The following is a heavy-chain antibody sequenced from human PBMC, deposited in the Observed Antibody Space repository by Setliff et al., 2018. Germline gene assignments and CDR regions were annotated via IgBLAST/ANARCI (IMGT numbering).Heavy chain of an antibody. V-gene: IGHV2-70*16. CDR3: ARIRKGYTGYEGFDY. J-gene: IGHJ4*02. CDR2: IDWYDDK. D-gene: IGHD5-12*01. Sequence: PSQTLSLPCTFSGFSLSTSGMYVSWIRQPPGKALEWLGSIDWYDDKLYSTSLKTRLTISKDTYKKQVVLTMTDMDPMDTATYYCARIRKGYTGYEGFDYWGQGTLVTVSS. CDR1: GFSLSTSGMY.